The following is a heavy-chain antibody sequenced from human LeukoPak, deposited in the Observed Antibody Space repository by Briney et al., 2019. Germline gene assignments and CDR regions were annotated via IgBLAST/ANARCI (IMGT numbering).Heavy chain of an antibody. CDR2: IYTSGST. Sequence: SETLSLTCTVSGGSISSYYWSWIRQPAGKGLEWIGRIYTSGSTNYNPSLKSRVTMSVDTSKNQFSLKLSSVTAADTAVYYCASSRREPVYYCYYMDVWGKGTTVTVSS. D-gene: IGHD1-14*01. V-gene: IGHV4-4*07. J-gene: IGHJ6*03. CDR3: ASSRREPVYYCYYMDV. CDR1: GGSISSYY.